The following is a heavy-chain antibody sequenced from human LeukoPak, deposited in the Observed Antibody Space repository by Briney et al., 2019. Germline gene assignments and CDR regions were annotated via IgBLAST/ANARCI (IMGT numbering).Heavy chain of an antibody. V-gene: IGHV4-61*02. J-gene: IGHJ4*02. CDR1: GGSISSGSYY. Sequence: SETLSLTCTVSGGSISSGSYYWSWIRQPAGKGLEWIGRIYTSGSTNYNPSLKSRVTISVDTSKNQFSLKLSSVTAADTAVYYCARLASPLDYWGQGTLVTVSS. CDR2: IYTSGST. CDR3: ARLASPLDY. D-gene: IGHD1-26*01.